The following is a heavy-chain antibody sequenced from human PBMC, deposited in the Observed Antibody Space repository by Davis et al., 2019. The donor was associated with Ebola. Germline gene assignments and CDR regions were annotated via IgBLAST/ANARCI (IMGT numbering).Heavy chain of an antibody. Sequence: SETLSLTCSVSGDSISSGSFYWAWIRQPAGKGLEWIGHMYTRGTTNYNPSLKSRVTISGDTSKNQFSLKLRSVTAADTAVYYCARVGVNNWNSGGWHYFDYWGQGTLVTVSS. CDR1: GDSISSGSFY. V-gene: IGHV4-61*09. J-gene: IGHJ4*02. CDR2: MYTRGTT. CDR3: ARVGVNNWNSGGWHYFDY. D-gene: IGHD1-7*01.